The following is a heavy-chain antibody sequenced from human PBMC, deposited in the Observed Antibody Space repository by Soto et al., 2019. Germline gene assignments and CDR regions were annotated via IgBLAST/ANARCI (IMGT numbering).Heavy chain of an antibody. CDR3: ARGSRYYDSSGYGWFVP. D-gene: IGHD3-22*01. Sequence: ASVKVSCKASGYTFTGYYMHWVRQAPGQGLEWMGWINPNSGGTNYAQKFQGRVTMTRDTSISTAYMELSGLRSDDTAVYYCARGSRYYDSSGYGWFVPWGQGTPVTVSS. CDR2: INPNSGGT. J-gene: IGHJ5*02. CDR1: GYTFTGYY. V-gene: IGHV1-2*02.